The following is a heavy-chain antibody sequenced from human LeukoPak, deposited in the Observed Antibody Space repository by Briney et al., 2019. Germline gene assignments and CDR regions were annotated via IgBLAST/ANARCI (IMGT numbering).Heavy chain of an antibody. Sequence: GGSLRLSCAASGFTFSSYAMSWVRQAPGKGLEWVSAISGSGGSTYYADSVKGRFTISRDNSKNTLYLQMNSLRAEDTAVYYCAKSGDYDFWSGYYAGMDVWGQGTTVTVSS. V-gene: IGHV3-23*01. CDR3: AKSGDYDFWSGYYAGMDV. CDR1: GFTFSSYA. D-gene: IGHD3-3*01. J-gene: IGHJ6*02. CDR2: ISGSGGST.